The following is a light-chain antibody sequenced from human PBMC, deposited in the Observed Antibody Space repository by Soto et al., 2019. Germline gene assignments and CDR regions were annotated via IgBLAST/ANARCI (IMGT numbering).Light chain of an antibody. CDR3: QQSYSTPPT. V-gene: IGKV1-39*01. CDR2: AAS. J-gene: IGKJ4*01. Sequence: DIPMTQSPSSLSASVGDRVTITCRASQSISTYLNWYQQKPGKAPELMIFAASSLQSGVPSRFSGSGSGTDFTLTISSLQPEDFATYYCQQSYSTPPTFGGGTKVEIK. CDR1: QSISTY.